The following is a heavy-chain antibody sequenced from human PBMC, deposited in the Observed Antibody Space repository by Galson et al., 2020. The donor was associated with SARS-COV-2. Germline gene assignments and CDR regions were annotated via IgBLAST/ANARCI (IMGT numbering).Heavy chain of an antibody. CDR3: ATERYDNSRGLES. CDR1: GFPFSATA. Sequence: GGCLRLSCAGSGFPFSATAMHWVRQAPGKGLEWVTVISDDGKKRYYAESVRGRFAISRDNSENTLYLQMSGLRPDDTGIYYCATERYDNSRGLESWGQGTLVTVSS. D-gene: IGHD3-3*01. CDR2: ISDDGKKR. V-gene: IGHV3-30*09. J-gene: IGHJ5*02.